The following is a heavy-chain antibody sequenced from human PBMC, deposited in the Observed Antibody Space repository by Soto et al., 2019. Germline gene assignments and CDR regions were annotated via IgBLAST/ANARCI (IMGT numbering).Heavy chain of an antibody. Sequence: EVQVLESGGGLVQPGWSLRLSCAASGFTFSSYPMSWVRQAPGKGLEWVATISGSGGNTYYADSVKGRFTMSRDNSKNTVFLQMSSLRAEDTAVYYCATWGGDVRAFYIWGQGTIVTVSS. CDR2: ISGSGGNT. J-gene: IGHJ3*02. CDR1: GFTFSSYP. CDR3: ATWGGDVRAFYI. D-gene: IGHD2-21*02. V-gene: IGHV3-23*01.